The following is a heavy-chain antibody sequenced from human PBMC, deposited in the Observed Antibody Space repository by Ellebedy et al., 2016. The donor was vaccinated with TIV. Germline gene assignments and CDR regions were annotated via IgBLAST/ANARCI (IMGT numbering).Heavy chain of an antibody. CDR1: GFTFSSYG. CDR2: ISSSGTNT. Sequence: GESLKISXAASGFTFSSYGMHWVRQAPGKGLEWVSTISSSGTNTYYADSVKGRFTISRDNSKNTLYLQMDSLRVEDTAVYYCARDWQWAFDPWGQGTLVSVSS. CDR3: ARDWQWAFDP. V-gene: IGHV3-23*01. J-gene: IGHJ5*02. D-gene: IGHD6-19*01.